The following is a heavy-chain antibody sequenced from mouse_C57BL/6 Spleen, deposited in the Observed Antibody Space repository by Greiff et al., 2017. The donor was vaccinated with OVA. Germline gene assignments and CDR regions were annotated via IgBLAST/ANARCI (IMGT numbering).Heavy chain of an antibody. V-gene: IGHV1-69*01. J-gene: IGHJ4*01. Sequence: QVQLKQPGAELVMPGASVKLSCKASGYTFTSYWMHWVKQRPGQGLEWIGEIDPSDSYTNYNQKFKGKSTLTVDKSSSTAYMQLSSLTSEDSAVYYCARRTYGPYAMDYWGQGTSVTVSS. D-gene: IGHD1-1*02. CDR1: GYTFTSYW. CDR3: ARRTYGPYAMDY. CDR2: IDPSDSYT.